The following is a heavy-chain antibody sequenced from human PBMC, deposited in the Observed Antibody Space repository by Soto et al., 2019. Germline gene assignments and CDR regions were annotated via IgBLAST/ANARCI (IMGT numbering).Heavy chain of an antibody. J-gene: IGHJ6*02. V-gene: IGHV3-48*03. Sequence: WGSLRLSCAASGFTFSSYDMNWVRQSPGKGMKWVSYISSSGSTIYYADSVKGRFTISRDNAKNSLYLQMNSLRAEDTAVYYCARDSVRGYCSSTSCRNYYGMDVWGQGNTVTVSS. CDR1: GFTFSSYD. CDR2: ISSSGSTI. D-gene: IGHD2-2*01. CDR3: ARDSVRGYCSSTSCRNYYGMDV.